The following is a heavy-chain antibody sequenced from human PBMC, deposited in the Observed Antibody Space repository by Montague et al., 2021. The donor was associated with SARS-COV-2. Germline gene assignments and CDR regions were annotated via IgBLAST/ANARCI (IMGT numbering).Heavy chain of an antibody. CDR3: ARGSGGMGNAFDI. V-gene: IGHV4-59*01. CDR2: IYYSGST. D-gene: IGHD6-19*01. J-gene: IGHJ3*02. Sequence: SETLSLTCTVSGGSISSYYWSWIRQPPGKGLEWIGYIYYSGSTNYNPSXRSRVTISVDTSKNQFSLKLSSVTAADTAVYYCARGSGGMGNAFDIWGQGTMVTVSS. CDR1: GGSISSYY.